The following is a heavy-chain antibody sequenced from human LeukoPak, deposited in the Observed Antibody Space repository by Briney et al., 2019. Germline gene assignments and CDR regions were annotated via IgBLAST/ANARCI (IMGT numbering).Heavy chain of an antibody. CDR2: ISDSGIST. CDR1: GFTFRSFA. D-gene: IGHD2-15*01. V-gene: IGHV3-23*01. Sequence: GGSLRLSCAASGFTFRSFAMSWVRQAPGKGLEWVSAISDSGISTYFADSVKGRFTISRDNATNSLYLQMSSLRAEDTAVYYCARSVAAATPSVDYWGQGTLVTVSS. CDR3: ARSVAAATPSVDY. J-gene: IGHJ4*02.